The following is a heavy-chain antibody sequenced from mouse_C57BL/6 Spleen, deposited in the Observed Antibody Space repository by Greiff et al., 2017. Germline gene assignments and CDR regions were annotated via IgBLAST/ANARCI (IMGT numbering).Heavy chain of an antibody. CDR3: ARTTTVVAFDY. CDR2: INPSSGYT. D-gene: IGHD1-1*01. CDR1: GYTFTGYW. V-gene: IGHV1-7*01. J-gene: IGHJ2*01. Sequence: VQLQQSGAELAKPGASVKLSCKASGYTFTGYWMHWVKQRPGQGLEWIGYINPSSGYTKYNQKIKDKATLTADKSSSTAYVQLSSLAYEDSAVYYCARTTTVVAFDYWGQGTTRTVSS.